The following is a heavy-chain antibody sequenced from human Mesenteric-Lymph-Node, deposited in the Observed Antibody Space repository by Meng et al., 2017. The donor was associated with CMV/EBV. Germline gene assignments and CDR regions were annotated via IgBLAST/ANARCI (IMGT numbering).Heavy chain of an antibody. Sequence: GESLKISCAASGFTFSSYAMSWVRQAPGKGLEWVSAISGSGGSTYYADSVKGRFTISRDNSKNTLYLQMNSLRAEDTAVYYCAKSRATIAVWCAFDIWGQGTMVTVSS. CDR1: GFTFSSYA. CDR2: ISGSGGST. D-gene: IGHD4/OR15-4a*01. CDR3: AKSRATIAVWCAFDI. V-gene: IGHV3-23*01. J-gene: IGHJ3*02.